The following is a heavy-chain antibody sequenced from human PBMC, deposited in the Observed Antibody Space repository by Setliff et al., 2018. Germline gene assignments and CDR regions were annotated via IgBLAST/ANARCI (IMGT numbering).Heavy chain of an antibody. CDR1: GFSFSDYS. V-gene: IGHV3-21*01. D-gene: IGHD2-15*01. CDR3: ARASLGKFGSAVEYFHH. Sequence: GGSLRLSCAASGFSFSDYSMNWVRQAPGKGLEWVSSISSSSTYIFYADSVRGRFTVSRDNAKNSLYLQMNSLRADDTAVYYCARASLGKFGSAVEYFHHWGQGTLVTVSS. CDR2: ISSSSTYI. J-gene: IGHJ1*01.